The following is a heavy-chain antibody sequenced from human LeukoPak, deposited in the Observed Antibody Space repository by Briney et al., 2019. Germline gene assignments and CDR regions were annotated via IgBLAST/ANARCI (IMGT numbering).Heavy chain of an antibody. D-gene: IGHD2-2*01. CDR1: GGSFSGYY. CDR3: ARDHCSSTSCCGYFDY. J-gene: IGHJ4*02. V-gene: IGHV4-34*01. Sequence: SETLSLTCAVYGGSFSGYYWSWIRQPPGKGLEWIGEINHSGSTNYNPSLKSRVTISVDTSKNQFSLKLSSVTAADTAVYYCARDHCSSTSCCGYFDYWGQGTLVTVSS. CDR2: INHSGST.